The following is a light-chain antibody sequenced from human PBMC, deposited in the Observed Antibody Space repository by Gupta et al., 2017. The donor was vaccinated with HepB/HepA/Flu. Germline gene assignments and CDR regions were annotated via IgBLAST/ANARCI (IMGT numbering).Light chain of an antibody. CDR2: GAS. CDR3: QQYGSSPRT. CDR1: QSVSSSY. J-gene: IGKJ1*01. Sequence: EIVLTQSPGTLSLSPGERATLSCRASQSVSSSYLAWYQKPGQAPRLLIYGASSRAAGIPDRFSGSGSGTDFTLTISRLEPEDFAVYYCQQYGSSPRTFGQGTNVEIK. V-gene: IGKV3-20*01.